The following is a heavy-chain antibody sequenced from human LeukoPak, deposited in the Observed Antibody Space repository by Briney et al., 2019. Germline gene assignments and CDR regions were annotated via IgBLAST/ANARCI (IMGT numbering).Heavy chain of an antibody. CDR1: GFTVSSNY. J-gene: IGHJ4*02. CDR3: ARDSKSGSYYYFDY. CDR2: IYSGGST. V-gene: IGHV3-53*01. Sequence: GGSLRLSCAASGFTVSSNYMSWVRQAPGKGLEWVSVIYSGGSTYYADSVKGRFTISRDNSKNTLYLQMNSLRAEDTAVYYCARDSKSGSYYYFDYWGQGTLVTVSS. D-gene: IGHD1-26*01.